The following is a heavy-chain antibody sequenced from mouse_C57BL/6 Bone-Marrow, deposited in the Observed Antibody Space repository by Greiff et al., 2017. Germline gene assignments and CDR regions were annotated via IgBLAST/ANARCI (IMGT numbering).Heavy chain of an antibody. D-gene: IGHD1-1*01. CDR3: ARSVVEYWYFDV. V-gene: IGHV1-26*01. CDR2: INPNNGGT. J-gene: IGHJ1*03. CDR1: GYTFTDYY. Sequence: VQLQQSGPELVKPGASVKISCKASGYTFTDYYMNWVKQSHGKSLEWIGDINPNNGGTSYNQKFKGKATLTVDKSSSTAYMELRSLTSEDSAVYYCARSVVEYWYFDVWGTGTTVTVSS.